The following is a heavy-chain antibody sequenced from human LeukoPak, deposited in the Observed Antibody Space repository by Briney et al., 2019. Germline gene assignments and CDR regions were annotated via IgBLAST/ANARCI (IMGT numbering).Heavy chain of an antibody. J-gene: IGHJ4*02. CDR3: AREFSMITFGGV. D-gene: IGHD3-16*01. CDR2: IDNDGSSA. Sequence: PGGSLRLSCVASGITFSYYWMHWVRQAPGKGLVWVSRIDNDGSSATYADSVKGRFTISRDNAKNTLYLQMNRLRDEDTAVYYCAREFSMITFGGVWGQGTLVTVSS. CDR1: GITFSYYW. V-gene: IGHV3-74*01.